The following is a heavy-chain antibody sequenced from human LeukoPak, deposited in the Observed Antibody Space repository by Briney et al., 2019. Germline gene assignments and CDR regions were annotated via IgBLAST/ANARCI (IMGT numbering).Heavy chain of an antibody. CDR1: GFTFSSYS. CDR2: ISSSSSYI. D-gene: IGHD1-1*01. J-gene: IGHJ4*02. V-gene: IGHV3-21*01. CDR3: ARGRYGTYYFDY. Sequence: GSLRLSCAASGFTFSSYSMNWVRQAPGKGLEWVSSISSSSSYIYYADSVKGRFTISRDNAKNSLYLQMNSLRAEDTAVYYCARGRYGTYYFDYWGQGTLVTVSS.